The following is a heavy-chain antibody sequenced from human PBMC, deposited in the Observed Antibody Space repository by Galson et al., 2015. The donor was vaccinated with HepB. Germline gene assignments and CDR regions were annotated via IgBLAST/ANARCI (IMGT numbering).Heavy chain of an antibody. CDR2: INTNTGNP. Sequence: SVKVSCKASGYTSTSFLMTWVRQAPGQGLEWMGWINTNTGNPTYAEGFTGRFVFSLDTSVSTAYLQISSLKAEDTAVYYCARDLGSAAAGPFDYWGQGTPVTVSS. D-gene: IGHD6-13*01. CDR3: ARDLGSAAAGPFDY. CDR1: GYTSTSFL. V-gene: IGHV7-4-1*02. J-gene: IGHJ4*02.